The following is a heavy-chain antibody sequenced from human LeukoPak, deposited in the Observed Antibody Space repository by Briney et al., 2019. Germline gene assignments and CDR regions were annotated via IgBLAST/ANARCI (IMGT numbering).Heavy chain of an antibody. CDR2: IYTGGGT. CDR3: ARVPRSYYYYYYMDV. V-gene: IGHV4-4*07. Sequence: SETLSLTCSVSGGSIGTYYWSWIRQPAGEGLEWIGRIYTGGGTNYNPSLKSRVTLSIETPENQFSLELTSVTAADTAVYYCARVPRSYYYYYYMDVWGKGTTVTVSS. J-gene: IGHJ6*03. CDR1: GGSIGTYY.